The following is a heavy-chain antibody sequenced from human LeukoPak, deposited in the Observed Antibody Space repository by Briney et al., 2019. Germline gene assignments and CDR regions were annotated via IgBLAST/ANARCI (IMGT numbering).Heavy chain of an antibody. CDR1: GSSISSGGYS. CDR3: ARAGYDFWSGYYNAHAFDI. Sequence: SQTLSLTCAVSGSSISSGGYSWSWIRQPPGKGLEWIGYIYHSGSTYYNPSLKSRVTISVDRSKNQFSLKLSSVTAADTAVYYCARAGYDFWSGYYNAHAFDIWGQGTMVTVSS. J-gene: IGHJ3*02. V-gene: IGHV4-30-2*01. D-gene: IGHD3-3*01. CDR2: IYHSGST.